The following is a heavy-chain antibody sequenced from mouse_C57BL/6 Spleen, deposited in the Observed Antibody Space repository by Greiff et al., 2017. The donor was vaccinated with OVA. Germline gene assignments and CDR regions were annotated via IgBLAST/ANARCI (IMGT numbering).Heavy chain of an antibody. Sequence: QVQLQQSGTDLVKPGASVKLSCTASGFTFTSYWMHWVQQSPGKGLEWIGNINHSISGTNYNDKFKSKATLTVDKSTSTAYMQLSRLTSEDSAVYDGAREALYYYGRSYAMYDWGNGTTVTVAT. J-gene: IGHJ4*01. CDR2: INHSISGT. CDR1: GFTFTSYW. D-gene: IGHD1-1*01. V-gene: IGHV1-53*01. CDR3: AREALYYYGRSYAMYD.